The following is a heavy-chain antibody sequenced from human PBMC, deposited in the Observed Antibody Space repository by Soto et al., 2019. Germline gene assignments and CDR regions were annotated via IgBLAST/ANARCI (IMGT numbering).Heavy chain of an antibody. Sequence: QVQLQESGPGLVKPSETLSLTCTVSGGSISMSSYYWGWIRQPPGKGLEWIGNIYYSGRTYYNSSLKSRVTISVDTSKNQFSLKLSPMTAADTAVYFCARGVVPDVWGQGTAVTVSS. CDR2: IYYSGRT. D-gene: IGHD6-6*01. CDR1: GGSISMSSYY. CDR3: ARGVVPDV. J-gene: IGHJ6*02. V-gene: IGHV4-39*01.